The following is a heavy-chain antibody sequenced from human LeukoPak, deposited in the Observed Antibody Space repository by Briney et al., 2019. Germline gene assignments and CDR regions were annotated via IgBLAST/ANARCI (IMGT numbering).Heavy chain of an antibody. Sequence: PGTSLRLSCAASGFTFRNYGMHWVRQAPGKGLEWVASIRTDGGEKYHADSVQGRFSISRDNSKNTLYLQMDSLRAEDTALYYCARLGYSTTWANVDDGGQGPLVTVSS. V-gene: IGHV3-33*01. CDR2: IRTDGGEK. D-gene: IGHD6-13*01. CDR1: GFTFRNYG. CDR3: ARLGYSTTWANVDD. J-gene: IGHJ4*02.